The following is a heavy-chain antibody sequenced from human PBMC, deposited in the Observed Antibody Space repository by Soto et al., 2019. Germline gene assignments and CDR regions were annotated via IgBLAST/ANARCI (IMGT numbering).Heavy chain of an antibody. V-gene: IGHV4-59*01. Sequence: SETLSLTCTVSGDSISSNYWSWIRQHPGKGLEWIGYIYYSGATNYNPSLKSRVTISVDTSKNQFSLKLNSVTAADTAVYYCARAMGDWGTYYYYYGMDVWGQGTTVTV. CDR2: IYYSGAT. J-gene: IGHJ6*02. D-gene: IGHD3-16*01. CDR3: ARAMGDWGTYYYYYGMDV. CDR1: GDSISSNY.